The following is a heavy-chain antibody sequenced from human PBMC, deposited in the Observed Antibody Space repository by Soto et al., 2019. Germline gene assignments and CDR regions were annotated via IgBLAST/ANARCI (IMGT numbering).Heavy chain of an antibody. J-gene: IGHJ6*02. D-gene: IGHD2-15*01. CDR3: GWRILYYYYGMDV. CDR2: ISYDGSNK. V-gene: IGHV3-30-3*01. Sequence: PGGPLRLSCAASGFTFSSYAMHWVRQAPGKGLEWVAVISYDGSNKYYADSVKGRFTISRDNSKNTLYLQMNSLRAEDTAVYYSGWRILYYYYGMDVWGQGTTVTVSS. CDR1: GFTFSSYA.